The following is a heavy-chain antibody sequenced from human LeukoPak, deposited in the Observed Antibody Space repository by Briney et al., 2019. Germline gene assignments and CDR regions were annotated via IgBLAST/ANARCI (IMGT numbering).Heavy chain of an antibody. D-gene: IGHD3-9*01. CDR2: ISSSGSTR. CDR3: ARGWRYFDC. Sequence: PGGSLRLSCAASGFTFSNHGMNWVRQAPGKGLEWVSYISSSGSTRYYADSVKGRFTISRDNAKNSLSLQMNSLRAEDTAVYYCARGWRYFDCWGQGTLVTVSS. V-gene: IGHV3-48*04. J-gene: IGHJ4*02. CDR1: GFTFSNHG.